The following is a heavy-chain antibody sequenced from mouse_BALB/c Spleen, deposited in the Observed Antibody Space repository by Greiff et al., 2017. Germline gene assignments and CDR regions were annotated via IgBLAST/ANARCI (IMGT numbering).Heavy chain of an antibody. CDR3: ARGYYGSRGYAMDY. CDR2: ISTDYGDA. V-gene: IGHV1S137*01. Sequence: QVQLKESGAELVRPGVSVKISCKGSGYTFTDYAMHWVKQSHAKSLEWIGVISTDYGDASYNQKFKGKATMTVDKSSSTAYMELARLTSEDSAIYYCARGYYGSRGYAMDYWGRGTSVTVSS. J-gene: IGHJ4*01. CDR1: GYTFTDYA. D-gene: IGHD1-1*01.